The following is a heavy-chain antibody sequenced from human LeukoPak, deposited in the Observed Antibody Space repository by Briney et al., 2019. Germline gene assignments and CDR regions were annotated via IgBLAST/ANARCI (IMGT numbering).Heavy chain of an antibody. CDR1: GYSISSGYY. CDR3: ASVPYYYDSRPYKDYFDY. Sequence: KPSETLSLACTVSGYSISSGYYWGWIRQPPGKGLEWIGSIYHSWSTYYNPSLESRLPIQIHTSKHHFSLKLSSVTAADTAVYYCASVPYYYDSRPYKDYFDYWGQGTLVTVSS. CDR2: IYHSWST. D-gene: IGHD3-22*01. V-gene: IGHV4-38-2*02. J-gene: IGHJ4*02.